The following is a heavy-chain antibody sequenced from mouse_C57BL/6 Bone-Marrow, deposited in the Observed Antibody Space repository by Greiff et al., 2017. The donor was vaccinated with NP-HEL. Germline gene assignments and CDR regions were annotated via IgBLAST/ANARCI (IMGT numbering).Heavy chain of an antibody. CDR2: IHPNSGST. Sequence: QVQLQQSGAELVKPGASVKLSCKASGYTFTSYWMHWVKQRPGQGLEWIGMIHPNSGSTNYNEKFKSKATLTVDKSSSTAYMQLSSLTSEDSAVYYCASYYGSSYVRLYYAMDYWGQGTSVTVSS. D-gene: IGHD1-1*01. J-gene: IGHJ4*01. V-gene: IGHV1-64*01. CDR3: ASYYGSSYVRLYYAMDY. CDR1: GYTFTSYW.